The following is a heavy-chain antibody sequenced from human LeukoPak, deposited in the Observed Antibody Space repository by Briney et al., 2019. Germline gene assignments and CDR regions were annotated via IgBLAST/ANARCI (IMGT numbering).Heavy chain of an antibody. CDR3: ARGFLNSGFDY. Sequence: SETLSLTCTVSGGSISSSGYYWGWIRQPPGKGLEWIGSVDYTGITSHSPSLKSRVTISVDTSKNQFSLQVNSVSPEDTAIYYCARGFLNSGFDYWGQGTLVTVSS. J-gene: IGHJ4*02. CDR2: VDYTGIT. CDR1: GGSISSSGYY. D-gene: IGHD6-19*01. V-gene: IGHV4-39*01.